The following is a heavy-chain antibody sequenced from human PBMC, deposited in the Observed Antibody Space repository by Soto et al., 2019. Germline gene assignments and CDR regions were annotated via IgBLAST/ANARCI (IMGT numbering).Heavy chain of an antibody. D-gene: IGHD2-2*03. CDR1: GFTLSNYG. J-gene: IGHJ4*02. Sequence: QVQLEESGGGVVQPGGSLRLSCVVSGFTLSNYGVQWVRQAPGGGLEWVGVIYSDGSNKWYADAVKGRFTISRDTSRNTVYLQMNNLRAEDTAIYFCGSGNCPGRTGFDYWGQGTLVIVSS. CDR3: GSGNCPGRTGFDY. V-gene: IGHV3-33*03. CDR2: IYSDGSNK.